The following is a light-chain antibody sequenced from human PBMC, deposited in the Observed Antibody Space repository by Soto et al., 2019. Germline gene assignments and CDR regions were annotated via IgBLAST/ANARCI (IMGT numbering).Light chain of an antibody. V-gene: IGKV3D-20*02. CDR3: QQRSNWLIT. Sequence: EVVMAQSPATLSVSPGERATLSCRASQSVSSNLAWYQQKPGQAPRLLIYGVSSRATGIPDRFSGSGSGTDFTLTISRLEPEDFAVYYCQQRSNWLITFGQGTRLEI. CDR2: GVS. CDR1: QSVSSN. J-gene: IGKJ5*01.